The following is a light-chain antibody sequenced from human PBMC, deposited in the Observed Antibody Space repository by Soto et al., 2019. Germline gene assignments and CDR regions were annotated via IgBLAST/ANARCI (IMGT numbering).Light chain of an antibody. CDR2: VAS. J-gene: IGKJ3*01. Sequence: DIQMTQSPSSLSASVGDRVIITCRASQGIRSHLAWFQQKPGKAPKSLIYVASHLQSGVPSKFSGNGSGTDFTLTINSLQPEDFATYYCLQYDTYPRTFGPGTKVDIK. CDR3: LQYDTYPRT. V-gene: IGKV1-16*02. CDR1: QGIRSH.